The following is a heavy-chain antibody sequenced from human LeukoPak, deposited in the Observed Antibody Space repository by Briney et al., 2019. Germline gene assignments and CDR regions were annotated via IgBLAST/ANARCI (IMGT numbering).Heavy chain of an antibody. Sequence: VASVKVSCKVSGYTLTELSMHWVRQAPGKGLEWMGGFDPEDGETIYAQKFQGRVTMTEDTSTDTAYMELSSLRSEDTAVYYCATAPGYSYGNAFDIWGQGTMVTVSS. CDR1: GYTLTELS. V-gene: IGHV1-24*01. J-gene: IGHJ3*02. D-gene: IGHD5-18*01. CDR2: FDPEDGET. CDR3: ATAPGYSYGNAFDI.